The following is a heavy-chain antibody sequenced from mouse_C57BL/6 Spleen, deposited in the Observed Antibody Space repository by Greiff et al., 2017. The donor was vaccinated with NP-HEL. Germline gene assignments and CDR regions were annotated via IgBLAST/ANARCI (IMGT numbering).Heavy chain of an antibody. CDR1: GYTFTSYW. Sequence: QVQLKQPGAELVMPGASVKLSCKASGYTFTSYWMHWVKQRPGQGLEWIGEIDPSDSYTNYNQKFKGKSTLTVDKSSSTAYMQLSSLTSEDSAVYYCARRDYGNGRGYFDYWGQGTTLTVSS. CDR3: ARRDYGNGRGYFDY. CDR2: IDPSDSYT. V-gene: IGHV1-69*01. D-gene: IGHD2-1*01. J-gene: IGHJ2*01.